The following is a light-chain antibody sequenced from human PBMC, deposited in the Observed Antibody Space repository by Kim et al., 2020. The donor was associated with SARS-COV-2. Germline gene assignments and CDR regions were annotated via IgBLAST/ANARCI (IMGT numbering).Light chain of an antibody. Sequence: RVHIACSASRAHIGRYLVYCSPPCPGTAPTLLLYRTNQRPSGVPARFSGSKSGTSASLAISGLRSEDEADYYCAAWDDSLSGREVFGGGTQLTVL. CDR2: RTN. J-gene: IGLJ2*01. V-gene: IGLV1-47*01. CDR3: AAWDDSLSGREV. CDR1: RAHIGRYL.